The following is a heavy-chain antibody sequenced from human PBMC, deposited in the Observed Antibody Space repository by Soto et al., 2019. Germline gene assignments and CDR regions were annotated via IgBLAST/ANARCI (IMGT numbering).Heavy chain of an antibody. CDR1: GGSFSGYY. Sequence: QVQLQQWGAGLLKPSETLSLTCAVYGGSFSGYYWPWIRQPPGKGLEWIGEINHSGTANYNPSLKSRVTISVDTSKNQFSVKLSSVTAADTAVYYCARTRISGVSPLGHWGQGTLATVSS. CDR2: INHSGTA. J-gene: IGHJ4*02. D-gene: IGHD1-20*01. V-gene: IGHV4-34*01. CDR3: ARTRISGVSPLGH.